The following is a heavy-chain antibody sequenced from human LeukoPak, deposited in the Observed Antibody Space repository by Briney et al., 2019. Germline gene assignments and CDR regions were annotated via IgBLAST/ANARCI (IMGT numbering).Heavy chain of an antibody. CDR2: IYSSGST. D-gene: IGHD6-13*01. CDR3: ARGSDSSTLNWFDP. J-gene: IGHJ5*02. CDR1: GGSISSYY. V-gene: IGHV4-4*07. Sequence: SETLSLTCTVSGGSISSYYWSWVRQPAGKGLEWIGRIYSSGSTNYNPSLKSRVTISVDTSKNQFSLKVTSVTAADTGVYYCARGSDSSTLNWFDPWGQGTLVTVSS.